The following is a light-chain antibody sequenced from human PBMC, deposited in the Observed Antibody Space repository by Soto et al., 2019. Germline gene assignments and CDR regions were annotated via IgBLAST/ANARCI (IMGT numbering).Light chain of an antibody. CDR3: QQRSNWPPWT. CDR2: DAS. V-gene: IGKV3-11*01. Sequence: EIVFTQSPATLSLSPGERATLSCSASQSVDSYLAWYQQKPGQAPRLLIYDASNRATGIPARFSGSGSGTDFTLTISSLEPEDFAVYYCQQRSNWPPWTFGQGTKVDI. J-gene: IGKJ1*01. CDR1: QSVDSY.